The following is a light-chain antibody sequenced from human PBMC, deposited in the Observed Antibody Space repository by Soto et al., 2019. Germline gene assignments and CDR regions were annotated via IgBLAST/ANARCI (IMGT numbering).Light chain of an antibody. CDR2: GAS. V-gene: IGKV3-15*01. CDR3: HQYHYWWT. CDR1: QSVAGH. Sequence: EIVMTQSPATLSVSPGERVTLSFRASQSVAGHLAWYQQKPGQAPRLIISGASTRATGIPARFSGRGSGTEFTFTISSLQSEDSAVYYCHQYHYWWTFGQGTKV. J-gene: IGKJ1*01.